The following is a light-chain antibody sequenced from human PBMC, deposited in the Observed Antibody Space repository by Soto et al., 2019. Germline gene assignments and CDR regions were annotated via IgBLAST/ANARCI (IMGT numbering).Light chain of an antibody. J-gene: IGLJ1*01. V-gene: IGLV1-40*01. CDR2: GNS. Sequence: QSVLTQPPSVSGAPGQRVTISCTGSSSNIGAGYDVHWYQQLPGTAPKLLIYGNSTRPSGVPDRFSGSKSGTSASLAITGLQAEDEADYYCQSYDSSLSGSYVFGTGTQLTVL. CDR3: QSYDSSLSGSYV. CDR1: SSNIGAGYD.